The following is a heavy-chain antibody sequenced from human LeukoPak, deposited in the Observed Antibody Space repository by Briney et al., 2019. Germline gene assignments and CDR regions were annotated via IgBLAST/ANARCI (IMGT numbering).Heavy chain of an antibody. Sequence: SETLSLTCAVYGGSFSGYYWSWIRQPPGKGLEWIGEINHSGSTNYNPSLKSRVTISVDTSKNQFSLKLSSVTAADTAVYYCARGPRGGYPYERLGIDYWGQGTLVTVSS. CDR1: GGSFSGYY. J-gene: IGHJ4*02. V-gene: IGHV4-34*01. D-gene: IGHD6-25*01. CDR3: ARGPRGGYPYERLGIDY. CDR2: INHSGST.